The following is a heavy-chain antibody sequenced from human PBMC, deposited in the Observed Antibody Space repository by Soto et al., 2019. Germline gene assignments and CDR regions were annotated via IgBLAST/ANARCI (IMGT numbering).Heavy chain of an antibody. Sequence: SETLSLTCTVSGGSISSYYWSWIRQPPGKGLEWIGYIYYSGSTNYNPSLKSRVTISVDTSKNQFSLKLSSVTAADTAVYYCARAAPYGGEAFDIWGQGTMVTVS. D-gene: IGHD3-16*01. CDR3: ARAAPYGGEAFDI. J-gene: IGHJ3*02. CDR2: IYYSGST. CDR1: GGSISSYY. V-gene: IGHV4-59*01.